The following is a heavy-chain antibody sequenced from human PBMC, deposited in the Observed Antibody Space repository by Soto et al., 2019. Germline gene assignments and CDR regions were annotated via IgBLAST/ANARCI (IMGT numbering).Heavy chain of an antibody. Sequence: PGGSLRLSCAASGFTFSSYSMNWVRQAPGKGLEWVSYISSSSTIYADSVKGRFTISRDNAKNSLYLQMNSLRAEDTAVYYCTRAPAPIDYWGQGTLVTVS. V-gene: IGHV3-48*01. CDR1: GFTFSSYS. J-gene: IGHJ4*02. CDR3: TRAPAPIDY. CDR2: ISSSSTI.